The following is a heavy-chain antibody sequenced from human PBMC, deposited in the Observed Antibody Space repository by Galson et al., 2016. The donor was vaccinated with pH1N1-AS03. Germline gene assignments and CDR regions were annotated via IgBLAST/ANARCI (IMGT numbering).Heavy chain of an antibody. Sequence: SETLSLTCSDLGGSFRGTYWTWIRQTPGKGLEWIGEVIIGGSPTYSPSLKSRVSISLDTSRKQVSLRLISVTAADTAVYFCARRPTGIGYWGPGTLVTVAS. CDR3: ARRPTGIGY. CDR1: GGSFRGTY. CDR2: VIIGGSP. V-gene: IGHV4-34*12. J-gene: IGHJ4*02. D-gene: IGHD3-10*01.